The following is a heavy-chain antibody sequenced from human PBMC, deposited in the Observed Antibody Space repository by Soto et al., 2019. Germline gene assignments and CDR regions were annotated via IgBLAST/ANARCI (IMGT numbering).Heavy chain of an antibody. D-gene: IGHD2-15*01. CDR2: IYYSGST. J-gene: IGHJ4*02. Sequence: PSETLSLTCTVSGGSISSGGYYWSWIRQHPGKGLEWIGYIYYSGSTYYNPSLKSRVTISVDTSKNQFSLKLSSVTAADTAVYYCARGCSGGSCYSNYWGQGTLVTVSS. V-gene: IGHV4-31*03. CDR3: ARGCSGGSCYSNY. CDR1: GGSISSGGYY.